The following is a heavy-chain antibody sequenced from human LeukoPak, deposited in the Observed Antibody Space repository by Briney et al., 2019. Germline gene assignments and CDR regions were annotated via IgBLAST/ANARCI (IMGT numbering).Heavy chain of an antibody. D-gene: IGHD2-15*01. CDR2: IRFDGSNK. CDR3: AKDLYCSGGSCY. J-gene: IGHJ4*02. Sequence: GGSLRLSCTASGFTFSGYGMHWVRQAPGKGLEGVAFIRFDGSNKYYADSVKGRFTISRDNSKNTLYLQMNSLRAEDTAVYYCAKDLYCSGGSCYFGQGTLVTVSS. V-gene: IGHV3-30*02. CDR1: GFTFSGYG.